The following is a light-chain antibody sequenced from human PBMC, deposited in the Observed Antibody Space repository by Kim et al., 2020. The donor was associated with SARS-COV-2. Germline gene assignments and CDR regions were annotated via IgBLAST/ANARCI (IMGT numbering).Light chain of an antibody. J-gene: IGLJ2*01. Sequence: QSALTQPASVSGSPGQSITIPCAGTSTDVGGYNSVTWYQQHPGKAPKLMIYDVSNRPSGVSNRFSGSKSDNTASLTISGLQAEDEADYFCSSYTGTTTSVLFGGGTAVTVL. CDR3: SSYTGTTTSVL. V-gene: IGLV2-14*03. CDR2: DVS. CDR1: STDVGGYNS.